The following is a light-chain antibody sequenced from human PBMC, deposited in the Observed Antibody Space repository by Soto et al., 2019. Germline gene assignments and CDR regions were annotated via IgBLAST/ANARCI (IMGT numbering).Light chain of an antibody. Sequence: QSVLTQPASVSGSPGQSITISCTGTSSDVGGYAYVSWYQQYPDKAPKLVISGVSNRPSGVSPRFSGSRSGNTASLTISGLQAEDEADYYCSSYTSSTTPVFGGGTKLTVL. CDR3: SSYTSSTTPV. CDR1: SSDVGGYAY. V-gene: IGLV2-14*01. J-gene: IGLJ2*01. CDR2: GVS.